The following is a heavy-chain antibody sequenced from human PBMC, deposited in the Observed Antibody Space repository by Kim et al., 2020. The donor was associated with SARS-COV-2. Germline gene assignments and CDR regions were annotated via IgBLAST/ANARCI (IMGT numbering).Heavy chain of an antibody. V-gene: IGHV3-23*01. CDR3: AKYSYCISTNCYSGIFDY. D-gene: IGHD2-2*02. Sequence: GGSLRLSCAASGFTFSSYAMSWVRQAPGKGLEWVSTISGSGGSTYYADSVKGRFTISRDNSKNTLYLQMNSLRAEDTAVYYCAKYSYCISTNCYSGIFDYWGQGTLVTVSS. J-gene: IGHJ4*02. CDR1: GFTFSSYA. CDR2: ISGSGGST.